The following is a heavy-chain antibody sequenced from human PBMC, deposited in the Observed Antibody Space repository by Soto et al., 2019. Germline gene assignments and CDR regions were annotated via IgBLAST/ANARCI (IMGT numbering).Heavy chain of an antibody. CDR3: ARLEGLATISYYFDF. J-gene: IGHJ4*02. D-gene: IGHD3-9*01. Sequence: PSETLSLPCSVSDDSINSDKYYWGWIRQPPEKGLEWIGSIYYRGNAYYNPSLQTRVTISLDKSKSQFSLKLNSVTAADSAVYFCARLEGLATISYYFDFWGPGALVTVSS. CDR2: IYYRGNA. V-gene: IGHV4-39*01. CDR1: DDSINSDKYY.